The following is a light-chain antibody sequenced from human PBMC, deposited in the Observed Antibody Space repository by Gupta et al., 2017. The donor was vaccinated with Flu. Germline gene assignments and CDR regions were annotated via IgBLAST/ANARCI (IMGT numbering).Light chain of an antibody. CDR3: SSYTIRSTVV. Sequence: LSTISGTGNSSDVGDDNYVAWYQQPAGNAPKLMIYDVSNRPAGGANRFSGSKAGNTASLTISGLEAEDEADYYCSSYTIRSTVVFGGGTKLTVL. CDR1: SSDVGDDNY. CDR2: DVS. V-gene: IGLV2-14*04. J-gene: IGLJ2*01.